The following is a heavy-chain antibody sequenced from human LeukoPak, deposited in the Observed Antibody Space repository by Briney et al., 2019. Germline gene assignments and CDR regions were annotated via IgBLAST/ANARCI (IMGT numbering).Heavy chain of an antibody. V-gene: IGHV3-23*01. D-gene: IGHD3-16*02. J-gene: IGHJ4*02. Sequence: GGSLRLSCAASGFTFSTYAMSWVRQAPGKGLEWVSAVLDNGGTTYYADSVKGRFTISRDNSKNTLYLQMHSLTADDTAPYYCAKQRDRGYTSFDFWGQGTLVTVSS. CDR1: GFTFSTYA. CDR2: VLDNGGTT. CDR3: AKQRDRGYTSFDF.